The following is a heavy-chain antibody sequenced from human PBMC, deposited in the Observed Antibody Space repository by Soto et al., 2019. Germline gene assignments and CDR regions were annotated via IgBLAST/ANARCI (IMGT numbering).Heavy chain of an antibody. Sequence: VQLVQSGAEVKKSGSSVRVSCKASGGTFSSYVINWVRQAPGQGLEWMGAITPMFGTTNYAQKFQGRVTITADTDSTIAYMELSSLRSGDTAVYYYAGGYYCSGGSCSQYFDYWGQGTLVTVSS. CDR3: AGGYYCSGGSCSQYFDY. V-gene: IGHV1-69*06. D-gene: IGHD2-15*01. CDR2: ITPMFGTT. CDR1: GGTFSSYV. J-gene: IGHJ4*02.